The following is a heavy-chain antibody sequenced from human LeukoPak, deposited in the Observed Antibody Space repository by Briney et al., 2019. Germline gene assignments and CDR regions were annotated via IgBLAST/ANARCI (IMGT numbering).Heavy chain of an antibody. CDR1: GFTFSTYA. V-gene: IGHV3-30-3*01. CDR3: ARDFFPIADSTWYEIGY. CDR2: ISYDGYDN. J-gene: IGHJ4*02. Sequence: GRSLRLSCAASGFTFSTYAMYWVRQTPGKGLEWVALISYDGYDNSYADSVRGRFTISRDNSKNTLYLQMDSLRSEDTAVYYCARDFFPIADSTWYEIGYWGQGTLVTVSS. D-gene: IGHD2-21*01.